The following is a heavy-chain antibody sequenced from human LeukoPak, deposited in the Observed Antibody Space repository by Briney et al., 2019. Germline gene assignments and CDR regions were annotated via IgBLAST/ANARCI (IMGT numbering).Heavy chain of an antibody. V-gene: IGHV4-34*01. CDR3: ATYSTGFDI. D-gene: IGHD6-19*01. J-gene: IGHJ3*02. CDR1: GGSITTYY. Sequence: SETLSHTCTVSGGSITTYYWTWIRQPPGKGLEWIGEINHRGSTHYNPSLKSRVTISVDTSKKQFSLKLSSVTAADTAVYYCATYSTGFDIWGQGTVVTVSS. CDR2: INHRGST.